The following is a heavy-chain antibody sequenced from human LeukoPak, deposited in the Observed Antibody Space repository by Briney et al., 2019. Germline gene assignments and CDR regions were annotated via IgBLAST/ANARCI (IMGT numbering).Heavy chain of an antibody. CDR3: ARDGPDCSSTSCYRDPYNWFDP. V-gene: IGHV1-46*01. Sequence: ASVKVCCKASGYTFTSYYMHWVRQAPGQGLEWMGIINPSGGSTSYAQKFQGRVTMTRDTSTSTVYMELSSLRSEDTAVYYCARDGPDCSSTSCYRDPYNWFDPWGQGTLVTVSS. J-gene: IGHJ5*02. D-gene: IGHD2-2*02. CDR1: GYTFTSYY. CDR2: INPSGGST.